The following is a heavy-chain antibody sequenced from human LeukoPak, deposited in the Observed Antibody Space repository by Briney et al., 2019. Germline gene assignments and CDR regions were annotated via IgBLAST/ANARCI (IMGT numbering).Heavy chain of an antibody. D-gene: IGHD3-10*01. CDR2: INHSGST. J-gene: IGHJ4*02. Sequence: PSETLSLTCAVYGGSFSGYYWSWIRQPPGKGLEWIGEINHSGSTNYNPSLKSRVTISVDTSKNQFSLKLSSVTAADTAVYYCPRGWWSDLVRGVPSFVWDYWGQGTLVTVSS. V-gene: IGHV4-34*01. CDR1: GGSFSGYY. CDR3: PRGWWSDLVRGVPSFVWDY.